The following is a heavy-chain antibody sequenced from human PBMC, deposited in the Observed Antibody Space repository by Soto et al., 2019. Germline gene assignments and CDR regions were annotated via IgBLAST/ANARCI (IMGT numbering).Heavy chain of an antibody. Sequence: PGGSLRLSCAASGFIFNNYAMNWVRQAPGEGLQWVAGISASGVSTYYADSVKGRFTISRDNSKNTLYLQMNSLRAEDTAVYYCANGDIAAAGKFDYWGQGTLVTVSS. J-gene: IGHJ4*02. D-gene: IGHD6-13*01. CDR2: ISASGVST. CDR1: GFIFNNYA. CDR3: ANGDIAAAGKFDY. V-gene: IGHV3-23*01.